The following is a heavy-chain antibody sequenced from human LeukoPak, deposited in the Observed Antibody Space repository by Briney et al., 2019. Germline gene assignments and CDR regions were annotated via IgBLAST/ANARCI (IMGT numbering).Heavy chain of an antibody. CDR1: GYTFTTYG. V-gene: IGHV1-18*01. J-gene: IGHJ3*02. D-gene: IGHD2-2*01. CDR3: ARERRYCSSTSCYWDAFDI. CDR2: ISAYNGNT. Sequence: ASVKVSCKASGYTFTTYGISWVRQAPGQGLEWMGSISAYNGNTNYAQNIQGRVTMNTDTSKSTAYMELRSLRSDDTGVYYCARERRYCSSTSCYWDAFDIWGQGTMVTVSS.